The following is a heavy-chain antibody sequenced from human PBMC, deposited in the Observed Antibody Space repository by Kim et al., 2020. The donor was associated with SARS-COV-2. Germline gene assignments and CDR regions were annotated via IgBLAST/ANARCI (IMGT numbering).Heavy chain of an antibody. V-gene: IGHV4-31*03. CDR1: GGSISSGGYY. D-gene: IGHD3-22*01. J-gene: IGHJ4*02. Sequence: SETLSLTCTVSGGSISSGGYYWSWIRQHPGKGLEWIGYIYYSGSTYYNPSLKSRVTISVDTSKNQFSLKLSSVTAADTAVYYCARDLALRGDSSGYFDYWGQGTLVTVSS. CDR3: ARDLALRGDSSGYFDY. CDR2: IYYSGST.